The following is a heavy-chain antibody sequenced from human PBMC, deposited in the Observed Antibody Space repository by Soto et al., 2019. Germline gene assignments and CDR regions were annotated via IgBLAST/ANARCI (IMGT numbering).Heavy chain of an antibody. CDR1: GYTFSSYG. J-gene: IGHJ6*02. CDR3: AKDPYYDFWSGYYTRTYYYYGMDV. D-gene: IGHD3-3*01. CDR2: ISYDGSNK. Sequence: SFKASGYTFSSYGMHWVRQAPGKGLEWVAVISYDGSNKYYADSVKGRFTISRDNSKNTLYLQMNSLRAEDTAVYYCAKDPYYDFWSGYYTRTYYYYGMDVWGQGTTVTV. V-gene: IGHV3-30*18.